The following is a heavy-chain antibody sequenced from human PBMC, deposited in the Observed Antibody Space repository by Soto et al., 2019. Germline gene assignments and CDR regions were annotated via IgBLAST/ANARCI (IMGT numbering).Heavy chain of an antibody. CDR3: AKDRRAVGNSAFYFDF. CDR1: GFKFSNYA. CDR2: ISATGGGT. Sequence: GWYLRLSCAASGFKFSNYAMSWVRQAPGKGLEWVSLISATGGGTYYADSVKGRFTISRDNSHNTLYLQVHSLTAEDTAVYYCAKDRRAVGNSAFYFDFCGQGAKVTVSS. J-gene: IGHJ4*02. V-gene: IGHV3-23*01. D-gene: IGHD1-26*01.